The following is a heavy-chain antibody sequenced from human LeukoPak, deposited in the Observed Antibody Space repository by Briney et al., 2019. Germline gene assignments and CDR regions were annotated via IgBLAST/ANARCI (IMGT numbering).Heavy chain of an antibody. V-gene: IGHV4-34*01. CDR1: GGSISSYY. J-gene: IGHJ4*02. CDR3: ARLSPLIDY. D-gene: IGHD2-8*01. CDR2: INHSGST. Sequence: PSETLSLTCTVSGGSISSYYWNWIRQPPGKGLEWIGEINHSGSTKYNPSLKSRLTISVDTSKNQFSLKVTSVTAADTAVYYCARLSPLIDYWGQGTLVTVSS.